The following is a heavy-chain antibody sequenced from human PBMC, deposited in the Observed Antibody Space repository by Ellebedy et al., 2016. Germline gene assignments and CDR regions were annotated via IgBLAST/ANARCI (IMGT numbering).Heavy chain of an antibody. CDR2: RSYSGST. CDR3: ARDLGPESSDAFDI. V-gene: IGHV4-39*07. Sequence: SETLSLTXTVSGGSISSSGHSWGWVRQPPGKGLEWIGSRSYSGSTYYNPSLKSRVTISVDTSKNQFSLKLSSVTAADTAVYFCARDLGPESSDAFDIWGQGTMVTVSS. CDR1: GGSISSSGHS. D-gene: IGHD1-14*01. J-gene: IGHJ3*02.